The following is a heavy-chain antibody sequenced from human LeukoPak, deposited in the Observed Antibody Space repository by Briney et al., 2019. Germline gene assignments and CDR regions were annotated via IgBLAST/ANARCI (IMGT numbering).Heavy chain of an antibody. D-gene: IGHD2-8*01. CDR2: IYYSGST. V-gene: IGHV4-59*01. J-gene: IGHJ3*02. Sequence: KPSETLSLTCTVSGGSISSYYWSWIRQPPGKGLEWIGYIYYSGSTNYNPSLKSRVTISVDTSKNQFSLKLSSVTAADTAVYYCARGNGPYDAFDIWGQGTMVTVSS. CDR3: ARGNGPYDAFDI. CDR1: GGSISSYY.